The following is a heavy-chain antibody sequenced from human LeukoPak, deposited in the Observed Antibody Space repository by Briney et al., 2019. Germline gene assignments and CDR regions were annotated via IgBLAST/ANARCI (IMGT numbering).Heavy chain of an antibody. CDR1: GFTFSFV. Sequence: TGGSLRLSCAASGFTFSFVMNWVRQAPGKGLEWVSRIGSSDTATYYADSVKGRFTISRDNSKNTLYLQMSSLKAEDTAVYYGATLYNNAIDSWGQGTLVTVSS. D-gene: IGHD5-24*01. CDR3: ATLYNNAIDS. J-gene: IGHJ4*02. V-gene: IGHV3-23*01. CDR2: IGSSDTAT.